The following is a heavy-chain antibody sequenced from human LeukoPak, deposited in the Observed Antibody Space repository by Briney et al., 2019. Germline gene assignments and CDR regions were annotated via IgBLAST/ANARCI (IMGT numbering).Heavy chain of an antibody. CDR1: GFTFSSYA. CDR3: ASATVTTGFDH. V-gene: IGHV3-30-3*01. J-gene: IGHJ4*02. Sequence: GGSLRLSCAASGFTFSSYAMHWVRQAPGKGLEWVAVISYDGSSKYYADSVKGRFTISRDNSKNTQYLQMNSLRAEDTAVYYCASATVTTGFDHWGQGTLVTVSS. CDR2: ISYDGSSK. D-gene: IGHD4-17*01.